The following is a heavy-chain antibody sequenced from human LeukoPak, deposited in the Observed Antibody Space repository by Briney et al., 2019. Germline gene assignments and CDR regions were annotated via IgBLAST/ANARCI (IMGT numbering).Heavy chain of an antibody. D-gene: IGHD6-13*01. CDR2: ISYDGSNK. Sequence: GGSLRLSCAASGFTFSSYAMHWVRQAPGKGLEWVAVISYDGSNKYYADSVKGRFTISRDNSKNTLYLQMNSLRAEDTAVYYCARSPYSSSWFSYYFDYWGQGTLVTVSS. J-gene: IGHJ4*02. CDR3: ARSPYSSSWFSYYFDY. V-gene: IGHV3-30-3*01. CDR1: GFTFSSYA.